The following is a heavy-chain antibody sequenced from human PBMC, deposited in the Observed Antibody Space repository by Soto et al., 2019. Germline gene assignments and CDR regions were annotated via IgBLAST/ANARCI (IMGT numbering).Heavy chain of an antibody. Sequence: SETLSLTCTVSGGSISSNYWTWVRQPPGKGLEWIGYVYNSGSTNYNPSLKSRVTISEDTSKSQFSLKVNSMTAADTAVYYCARYRREAVAGYTLDNWGQGILVTVSS. CDR2: VYNSGST. J-gene: IGHJ4*02. V-gene: IGHV4-59*01. CDR3: ARYRREAVAGYTLDN. CDR1: GGSISSNY. D-gene: IGHD6-13*01.